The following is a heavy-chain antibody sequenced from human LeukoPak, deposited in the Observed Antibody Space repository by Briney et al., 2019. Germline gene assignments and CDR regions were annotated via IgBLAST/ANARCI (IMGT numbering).Heavy chain of an antibody. CDR3: AKSRGSGSNMARGVNFDY. D-gene: IGHD3-10*01. V-gene: IGHV3-23*01. CDR2: ISGSGGST. Sequence: GGSLRLSCAASGFTFSSYGMSWVRQAPGKGLEWVSAISGSGGSTYYADSVKGRFTISRDNSKNTLFLQMNTLRAEDTAVYYCAKSRGSGSNMARGVNFDYWGQGTLVTVSS. CDR1: GFTFSSYG. J-gene: IGHJ4*02.